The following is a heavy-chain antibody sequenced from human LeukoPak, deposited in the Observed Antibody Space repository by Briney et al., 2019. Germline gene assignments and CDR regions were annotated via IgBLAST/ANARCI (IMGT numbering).Heavy chain of an antibody. CDR2: IIPIFGTA. Sequence: SVKVSCKASGGTFSSYAISWVRQAPGQGLEWMGGIIPIFGTANYAQKFQGRVTITADKSTSTAYMELSSLRSEDTAVYYCARNLLGGAAALGYWGQGTLVTVSS. J-gene: IGHJ4*02. CDR3: ARNLLGGAAALGY. V-gene: IGHV1-69*06. D-gene: IGHD6-13*01. CDR1: GGTFSSYA.